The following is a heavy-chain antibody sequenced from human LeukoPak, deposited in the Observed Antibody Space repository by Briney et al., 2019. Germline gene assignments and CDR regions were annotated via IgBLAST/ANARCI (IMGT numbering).Heavy chain of an antibody. D-gene: IGHD3-10*01. CDR1: GYTFTSYG. CDR3: ATGVWFGENYLDF. V-gene: IGHV1-18*01. Sequence: ASVRVSCKASGYTFTSYGISWVRQAPGQGLEWMGWISAYNGNTHYAQKLQGRVTMTTDTSTTTAYMELRSLRSEDTAVYYCATGVWFGENYLDFWGQGTLVTVSS. J-gene: IGHJ4*02. CDR2: ISAYNGNT.